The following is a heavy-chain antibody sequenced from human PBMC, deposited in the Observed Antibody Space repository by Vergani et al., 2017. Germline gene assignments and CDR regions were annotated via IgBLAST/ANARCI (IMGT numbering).Heavy chain of an antibody. CDR3: ARGAPYSSSWYVPTYYYYYMDV. J-gene: IGHJ6*03. Sequence: EVQLVESGGGLVQPGRSLRLSCAASGFTFDDYAMHWVRQAPGKGLEWVSVIYSGGSTYYADSVKGRFTISRDNSKNTLYLQMNSLRAEDTAVYYCARGAPYSSSWYVPTYYYYYMDVWGKGP. CDR2: IYSGGST. V-gene: IGHV3-66*01. CDR1: GFTFDDYA. D-gene: IGHD6-13*01.